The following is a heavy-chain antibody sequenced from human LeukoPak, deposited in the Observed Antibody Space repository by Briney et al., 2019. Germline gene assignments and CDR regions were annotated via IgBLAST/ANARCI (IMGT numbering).Heavy chain of an antibody. V-gene: IGHV1-18*01. CDR1: GYTFTSYG. J-gene: IGHJ6*02. D-gene: IGHD3-10*01. Sequence: GAPVKVSCKASGYTFTSYGISWVRQAPGQGLEWMGWISAYNGNTNYAQKLQGRVTMTTDTSTSTAYMELRSLRSDDTAVYYCARGLGTAYYYGMDVWGQGTTVTVSS. CDR3: ARGLGTAYYYGMDV. CDR2: ISAYNGNT.